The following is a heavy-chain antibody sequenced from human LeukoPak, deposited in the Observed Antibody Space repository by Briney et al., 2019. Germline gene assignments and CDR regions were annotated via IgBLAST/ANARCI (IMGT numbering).Heavy chain of an antibody. CDR3: ARARGDY. CDR1: GFTVSSNY. Sequence: PGGSLRLSCAASGFTVSSNYMSWVRQAPGKGLEWVSSISSSSSYIYYADSVKGRFTISRDNAKNSLYLQMNSLRAEDTAVYYCARARGDYWGQGTLVTVSS. J-gene: IGHJ4*02. V-gene: IGHV3-21*01. CDR2: ISSSSSYI.